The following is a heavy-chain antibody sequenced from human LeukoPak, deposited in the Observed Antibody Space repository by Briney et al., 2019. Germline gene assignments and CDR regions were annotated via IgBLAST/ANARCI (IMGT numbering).Heavy chain of an antibody. Sequence: GGSLRLSCEASGFTFDEYGMSWVRQSTGKGLEWVSAITNWNGGSTGYADSVRGRVTISRDNAKNSLYLQMNSLRVEDTGLYYCARCSRSSTDCYSAFDIWGQGTMVTVSS. CDR1: GFTFDEYG. CDR2: ITNWNGGST. V-gene: IGHV3-20*04. J-gene: IGHJ3*02. CDR3: ARCSRSSTDCYSAFDI. D-gene: IGHD2-2*02.